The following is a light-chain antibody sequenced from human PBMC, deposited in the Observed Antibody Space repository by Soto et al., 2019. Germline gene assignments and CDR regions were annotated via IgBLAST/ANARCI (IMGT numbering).Light chain of an antibody. CDR2: DVS. V-gene: IGLV2-14*01. J-gene: IGLJ1*01. CDR3: CSYTTSNTRQIV. CDR1: SSDVGGYNY. Sequence: QSVLTKPASVSGSPGHSITISCTGTSSDVGGYNYVSWYQQHPGKAPKFMIYDVSNRPSGVSNRFSGSKSGNTASLTISGLQAEDEADYYCCSYTTSNTRQIVFGTGTKVTVL.